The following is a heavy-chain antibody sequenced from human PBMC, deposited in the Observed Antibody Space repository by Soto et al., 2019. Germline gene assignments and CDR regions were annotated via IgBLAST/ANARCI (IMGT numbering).Heavy chain of an antibody. CDR2: IIPIFGTA. J-gene: IGHJ5*02. CDR1: GGTFSSYA. CDR3: ARDLTRLLNWFDP. D-gene: IGHD1-26*01. Sequence: KVSCKASGGTFSSYAISWVRQAPGQGLEWMGGIIPIFGTANYAQKFQGRVTITADXXXSXXXXXLXXLXXEDXAVYYCARDLTRLLNWFDPWGQGTLVT. V-gene: IGHV1-69*01.